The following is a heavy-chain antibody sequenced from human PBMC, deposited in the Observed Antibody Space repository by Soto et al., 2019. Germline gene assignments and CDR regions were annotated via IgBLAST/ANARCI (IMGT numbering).Heavy chain of an antibody. D-gene: IGHD4-17*01. Sequence: ASVKVSCKASGYTFTGYYMHWVRQAPGQGLEWMGWINPNSGGTNYAQKFQGWVTMTRDTSISTAYMELSRLRSDDTAVYYCATEGGVYGAPEAFDIWGQGTMVTVSS. CDR1: GYTFTGYY. CDR3: ATEGGVYGAPEAFDI. CDR2: INPNSGGT. J-gene: IGHJ3*02. V-gene: IGHV1-2*04.